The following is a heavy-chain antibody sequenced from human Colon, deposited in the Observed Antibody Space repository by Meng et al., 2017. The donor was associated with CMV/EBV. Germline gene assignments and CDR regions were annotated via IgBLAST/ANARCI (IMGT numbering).Heavy chain of an antibody. J-gene: IGHJ5*02. V-gene: IGHV1-8*01. D-gene: IGHD1-26*01. CDR2: MNANSGNT. Sequence: YCKASGYTFTNYDINWVRQAAGQGLEWMGWMNANSGNTGYAQKFQDRVTMTRNNSLNTAYMELSSLKSEDTAVYYCARGGGTGWFDPWGQGTLVTVSS. CDR3: ARGGGTGWFDP. CDR1: GYTFTNYD.